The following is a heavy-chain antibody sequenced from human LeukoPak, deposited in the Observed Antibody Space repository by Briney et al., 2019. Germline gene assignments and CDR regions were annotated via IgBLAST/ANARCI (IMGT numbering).Heavy chain of an antibody. J-gene: IGHJ6*03. V-gene: IGHV1-2*02. Sequence: GASVKVSCKASGYTFTGYYMHWVRQAPGQGLEWMGWINPNSGGTNYAQKFQGRVTMTRDTSISTAYMELSRLRSDDTAVYYCARGGNIVVVPAAEILTGYHYYYYYYMDVWGKGTTVTISS. CDR2: INPNSGGT. D-gene: IGHD2-2*01. CDR3: ARGGNIVVVPAAEILTGYHYYYYYYMDV. CDR1: GYTFTGYY.